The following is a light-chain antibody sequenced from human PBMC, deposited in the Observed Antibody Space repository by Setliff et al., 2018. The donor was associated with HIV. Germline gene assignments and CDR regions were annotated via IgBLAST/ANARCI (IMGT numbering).Light chain of an antibody. CDR2: KVN. J-gene: IGLJ1*01. CDR3: SSYAGTNNPYV. CDR1: SSDVGGYNY. Sequence: QSALTQPPSASGSPGQSVTISCTGTSSDVGGYNYVSWYQHHPGRPPKLLIYKVNQRPSGVPDRFSGSKSGNTASLTVSGLQTEDEADYYCSSYAGTNNPYVFGTGTKVTVL. V-gene: IGLV2-8*01.